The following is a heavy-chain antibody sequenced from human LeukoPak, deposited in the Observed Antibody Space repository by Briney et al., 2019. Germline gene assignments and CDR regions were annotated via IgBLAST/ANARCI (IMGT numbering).Heavy chain of an antibody. D-gene: IGHD2-2*02. CDR2: IYYSGST. Sequence: KPSETLSLTCTVSGGSISSYYWSWIRQPPGKGLEWIGYIYYSGSTNYNPSLKSRVTISVDTSKNQFSLKLSSVTAADTAVYYCARSLKYCSSTSCYTWIEYWGQGTLVTVSS. V-gene: IGHV4-59*08. CDR1: GGSISSYY. CDR3: ARSLKYCSSTSCYTWIEY. J-gene: IGHJ4*02.